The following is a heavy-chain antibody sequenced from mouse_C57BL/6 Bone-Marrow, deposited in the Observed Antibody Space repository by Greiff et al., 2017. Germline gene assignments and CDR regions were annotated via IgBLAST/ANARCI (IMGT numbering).Heavy chain of an antibody. CDR3: GAYYYAMDY. CDR1: GYTFTSYW. CDR2: IDPSDSYT. V-gene: IGHV1-59*01. J-gene: IGHJ4*01. Sequence: QVQLQQPGAELVRPGTSVKLSCKASGYTFTSYWMHWVKQRPGQGLEWIGVIDPSDSYTNYNQKFKGKATLTVDTSSSTAYMQLSSLTSEDSAVYYCGAYYYAMDYWGQGTSVTVSS.